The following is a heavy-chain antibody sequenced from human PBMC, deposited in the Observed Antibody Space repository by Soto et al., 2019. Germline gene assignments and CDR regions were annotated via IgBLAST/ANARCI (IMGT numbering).Heavy chain of an antibody. CDR1: GFTFDDYA. D-gene: IGHD2-2*01. CDR2: ISWNSGSI. Sequence: EVQLVESGGGLVQPGRSLRLSCAASGFTFDDYAMHWVRQAPGKGLEWVSGISWNSGSIGYADSVKGRFTISRDNAKNSLYLQMNSLRAEDTALYYCAKAYRLAQLPTGVDYWGQGTLVTLSS. CDR3: AKAYRLAQLPTGVDY. J-gene: IGHJ4*02. V-gene: IGHV3-9*01.